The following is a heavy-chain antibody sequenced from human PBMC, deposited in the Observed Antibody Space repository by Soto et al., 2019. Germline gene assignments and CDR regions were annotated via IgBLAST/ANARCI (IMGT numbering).Heavy chain of an antibody. J-gene: IGHJ6*02. D-gene: IGHD4-4*01. Sequence: GGSLRLSCAASGFTFSDYYKSWIRQAPGKGRVWVSYISSSSSYTNYADSVKGRFTISRDNAKNSLYLQMSSLRSADTAVYYFARDEFSYSNYYNYYSSMDVWDQGTTVTV. CDR3: ARDEFSYSNYYNYYSSMDV. CDR1: GFTFSDYY. V-gene: IGHV3-11*06. CDR2: ISSSSSYT.